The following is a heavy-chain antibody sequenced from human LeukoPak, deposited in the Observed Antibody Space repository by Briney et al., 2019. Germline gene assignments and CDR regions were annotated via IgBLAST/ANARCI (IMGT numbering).Heavy chain of an antibody. CDR1: GFTFSSYG. J-gene: IGHJ4*02. CDR3: AKDRYYDIPFDY. Sequence: GGSLRLSCAASGFTFSSYGMHWVRQAPGKGLEWVAFIRYDGSNKYYADSVKGRFTISRDNSKNTLYLQMNSLRAEDTAGYYCAKDRYYDIPFDYWGQGTLVTVSS. CDR2: IRYDGSNK. V-gene: IGHV3-30*02. D-gene: IGHD3-9*01.